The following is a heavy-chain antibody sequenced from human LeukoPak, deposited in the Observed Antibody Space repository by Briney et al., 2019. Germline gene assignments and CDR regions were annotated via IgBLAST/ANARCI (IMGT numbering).Heavy chain of an antibody. CDR3: AREYVGATGYDY. V-gene: IGHV1-3*01. D-gene: IGHD1-26*01. CDR1: GYTFTSYA. CDR2: INAGNGNT. J-gene: IGHJ4*02. Sequence: ASVKVSCKASGYTFTSYAMHWVRQAPGQRLEWMGWINAGNGNTKYSQKFQGRVTITRDTSASTAYMELSSLRSEDTAVYYCAREYVGATGYDYWGQGTLVTVSS.